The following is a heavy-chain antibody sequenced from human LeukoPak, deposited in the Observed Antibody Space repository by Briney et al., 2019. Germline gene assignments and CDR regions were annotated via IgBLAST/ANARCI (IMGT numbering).Heavy chain of an antibody. D-gene: IGHD3-10*01. CDR2: ISGSGGST. Sequence: GGSLRLSCAASGFTFSDYYMSWVRQAPGKGLEWVSAISGSGGSTYYADSVKGRFTISRDNSKNTLYLQMNSLRAEDTTVYYCAKTVRGAYMDVWGKGTTVTVSS. CDR1: GFTFSDYY. V-gene: IGHV3-23*01. CDR3: AKTVRGAYMDV. J-gene: IGHJ6*04.